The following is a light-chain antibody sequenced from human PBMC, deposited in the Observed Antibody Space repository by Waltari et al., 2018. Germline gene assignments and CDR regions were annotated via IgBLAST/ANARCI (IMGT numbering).Light chain of an antibody. V-gene: IGKV1-5*01. CDR3: HQHYTTPWT. CDR2: DAS. J-gene: IGKJ1*01. Sequence: DIQMTQSPSMLSASVGDRVTITCRASQTIRGWLAWYQLKPGLAPKLLIYDASNLGGGVPSRFSGSGFGTNFTLTISSLQPDDVAVYYCHQHYTTPWTFGQGTLVEL. CDR1: QTIRGW.